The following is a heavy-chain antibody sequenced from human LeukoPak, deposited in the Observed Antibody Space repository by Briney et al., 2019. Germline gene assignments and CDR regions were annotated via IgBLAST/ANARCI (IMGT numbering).Heavy chain of an antibody. D-gene: IGHD3-22*01. CDR1: GGSFSGYY. Sequence: PSETLSLTCAVYGGSFSGYYWSWIRQPPGKGLEWIGEINHSGSTNYNPSLKSRVTISVDTSKNQFSLKLSSVTAADTAVYYCARHLGDYYDSSGYYVVGFDYWGQGTLVTVSS. CDR2: INHSGST. J-gene: IGHJ4*02. V-gene: IGHV4-34*01. CDR3: ARHLGDYYDSSGYYVVGFDY.